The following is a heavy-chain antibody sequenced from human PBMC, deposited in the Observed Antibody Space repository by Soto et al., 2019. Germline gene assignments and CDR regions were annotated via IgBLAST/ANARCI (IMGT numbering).Heavy chain of an antibody. CDR1: GFIFSDYY. V-gene: IGHV3-11*01. J-gene: IGHJ6*02. Sequence: QVQLVESGGGLVKPGGSLRLSCAASGFIFSDYYMTWIRQAPGKGLEWLSCSSNRDRSTYYADSVKDRFVVSKDNDKNLVYLQMTSLRAEDTAVYFCARAWKIEKFGVISMSKGLDVWGQGTTVTVSS. CDR2: SSNRDRST. CDR3: ARAWKIEKFGVISMSKGLDV. D-gene: IGHD3-3*01.